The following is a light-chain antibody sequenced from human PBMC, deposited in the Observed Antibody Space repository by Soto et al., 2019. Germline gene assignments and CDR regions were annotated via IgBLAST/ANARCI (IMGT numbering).Light chain of an antibody. CDR2: DTT. Sequence: QAVVTQEPSLTVSPGGTVTLTCGSTTGPVTPSQYPYWFQQKPGQAPRTLIFDTTNRHPWTPARFSGSLLGGQFALTLSGAQPEDEAEYYCLVFYNNTGFFGGGTQLTVL. CDR3: LVFYNNTGF. J-gene: IGLJ2*01. V-gene: IGLV7-46*01. CDR1: TGPVTPSQY.